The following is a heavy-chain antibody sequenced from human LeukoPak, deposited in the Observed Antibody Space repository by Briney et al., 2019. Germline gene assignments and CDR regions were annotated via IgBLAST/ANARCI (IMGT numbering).Heavy chain of an antibody. CDR2: IYYSGST. CDR3: ARDGYKYGAFDI. D-gene: IGHD5-24*01. V-gene: IGHV4-59*01. CDR1: GGSISSYY. J-gene: IGHJ3*02. Sequence: PSETLSLTCTVSGGSISSYYWSWIRQPPGKGLEWIGYIYYSGSTNYNPSLKSRVTISVDTSKNQLSLKLSSVTAADTAVYYCARDGYKYGAFDIWGQGTMVTVSS.